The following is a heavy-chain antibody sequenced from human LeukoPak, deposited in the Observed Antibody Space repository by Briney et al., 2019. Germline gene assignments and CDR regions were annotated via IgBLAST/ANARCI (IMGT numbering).Heavy chain of an antibody. V-gene: IGHV4-31*03. CDR2: IYYSGST. D-gene: IGHD2-2*01. CDR1: GGSISSGGYY. Sequence: KPSETLSLTCTVSGGSISSGGYYWSWIRQHPGKGLGWIGYIYYSGSTYYNPSLKSRVTISVDTSKNQFSLKLSSVTAADTAVYYCARVCSTSCHRGAKLVDYWGQGTLVTVSS. CDR3: ARVCSTSCHRGAKLVDY. J-gene: IGHJ4*02.